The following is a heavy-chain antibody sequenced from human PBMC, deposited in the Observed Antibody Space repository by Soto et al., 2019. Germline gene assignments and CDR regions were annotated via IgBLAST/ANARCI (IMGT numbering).Heavy chain of an antibody. Sequence: ASVKGYYKAGGYTFTSYAMHLVRQAPGQRLEWMGWINAGNGNTKYSQKFQGRVTITRDTSASTAYMELSSLRSEDTAVYYCARVPPRQVSSYYYGMDVWGQGTTVTVSS. CDR3: ARVPPRQVSSYYYGMDV. J-gene: IGHJ6*02. D-gene: IGHD2-8*01. CDR1: GYTFTSYA. CDR2: INAGNGNT. V-gene: IGHV1-3*01.